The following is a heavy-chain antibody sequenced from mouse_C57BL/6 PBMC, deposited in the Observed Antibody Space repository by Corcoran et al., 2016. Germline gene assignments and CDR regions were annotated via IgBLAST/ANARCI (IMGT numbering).Heavy chain of an antibody. J-gene: IGHJ4*01. CDR1: GFNIKDYY. Sequence: EVQLQQSGAELVKPGASVKLSCTASGFNIKDYYMHWVKQRTEQGLEWIGRIDPEDGETKYAPKFQDKATITADTSSNTAYLQLSSLTSEDTAVYYCARVITTRAMDYWGQGTSVTVSS. CDR2: IDPEDGET. V-gene: IGHV14-2*01. D-gene: IGHD1-1*01. CDR3: ARVITTRAMDY.